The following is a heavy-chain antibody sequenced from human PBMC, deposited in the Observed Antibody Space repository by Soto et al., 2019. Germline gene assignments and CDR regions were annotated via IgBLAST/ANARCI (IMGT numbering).Heavy chain of an antibody. CDR2: INHSGST. CDR3: ARLSSLYYYYMDV. J-gene: IGHJ6*03. V-gene: IGHV4-34*01. CDR1: GGSFSGYY. Sequence: SETLSLTCAVYGGSFSGYYWSWIRQPPGKGLEWIGEINHSGSTNYNPSLKSRVTISVDTSKNQFSLKLSSVTAADTAVYYCARLSSLYYYYMDVWGKGTKVTVSS.